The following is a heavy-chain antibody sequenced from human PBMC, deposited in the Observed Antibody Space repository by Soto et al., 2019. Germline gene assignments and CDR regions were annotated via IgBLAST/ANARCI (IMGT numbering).Heavy chain of an antibody. Sequence: QVQLVESGGGVVQPGRSLRLSCAASGFTFSSYGMHWVRQAPGKGLEWVAVISYDGSEKYYAVSVKGRFTISRDNSKNTLDLQMSSLRAEDTAVYYCAKGAVSTSLYYLDYWGQGSLVPVSS. CDR2: ISYDGSEK. CDR3: AKGAVSTSLYYLDY. CDR1: GFTFSSYG. J-gene: IGHJ4*02. V-gene: IGHV3-30*18. D-gene: IGHD4-17*01.